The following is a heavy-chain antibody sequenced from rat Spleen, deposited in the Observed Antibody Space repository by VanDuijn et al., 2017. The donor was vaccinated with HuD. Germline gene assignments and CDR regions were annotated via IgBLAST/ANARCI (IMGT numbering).Heavy chain of an antibody. Sequence: EVQLVESDGDLVQPGRSLKLSCAASGFTFSDYYMAWVRQAPTKGLEWVATISYDGSSTYYRDSVKGRFTISRDNAKSTLYLQMDSLRSEDTATYYCARPLGALDYWGQGVMVTVSS. J-gene: IGHJ2*01. CDR2: ISYDGSST. V-gene: IGHV5-29*01. CDR3: ARPLGALDY. CDR1: GFTFSDYY. D-gene: IGHD5-1*01.